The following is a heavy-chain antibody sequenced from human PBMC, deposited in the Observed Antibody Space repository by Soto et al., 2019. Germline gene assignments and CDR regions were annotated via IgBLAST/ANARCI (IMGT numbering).Heavy chain of an antibody. CDR2: IWYDGSNK. D-gene: IGHD3-16*02. V-gene: IGHV3-33*01. CDR3: ARGSIMITFGGVIADYYYGMDV. Sequence: GGSLRLSCAASGFTFSSYGMHWVRQAPGKGLEWVAVIWYDGSNKYYADSVKGRFTISRDNSKNTLYLQMNSLRAEDTAVYYCARGSIMITFGGVIADYYYGMDVWGQGTTVTVSS. CDR1: GFTFSSYG. J-gene: IGHJ6*02.